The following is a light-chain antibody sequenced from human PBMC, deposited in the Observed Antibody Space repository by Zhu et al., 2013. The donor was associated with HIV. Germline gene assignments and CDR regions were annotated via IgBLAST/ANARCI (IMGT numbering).Light chain of an antibody. CDR1: GSDVGGSNY. V-gene: IGLV2-14*01. J-gene: IGLJ2*01. CDR3: NSYTSSATRV. CDR2: EVT. Sequence: QSALTQPASVSGSPGQSITISCTGTGSDVGGSNYVSWYRQHPGKAPKLIIYEVTNRPSGVSNRFSGSKSGNTASLTISGLQAEDEADYYCNSYTSSATRVFGGGTNLTVL.